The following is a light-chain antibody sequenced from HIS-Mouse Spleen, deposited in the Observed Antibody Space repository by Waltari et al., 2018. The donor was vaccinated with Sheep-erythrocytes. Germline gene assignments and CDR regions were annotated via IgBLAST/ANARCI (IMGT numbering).Light chain of an antibody. J-gene: IGLJ3*02. Sequence: QSALTQPASVSGSPGQSITISCTGTSSDGGSYNLVSWYQQHPGKAPKLMIYEGSKRPSGVSNRFSGSKSGNTASLTISGLQAEDEADYFCFSYAGSSTPWVVRGGTKLTVL. CDR2: EGS. V-gene: IGLV2-23*01. CDR1: SSDGGSYNL. CDR3: FSYAGSSTPWV.